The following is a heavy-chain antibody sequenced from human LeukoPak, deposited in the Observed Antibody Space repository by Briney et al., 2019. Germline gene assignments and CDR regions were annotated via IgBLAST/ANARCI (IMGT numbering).Heavy chain of an antibody. CDR2: INPNSGGT. J-gene: IGHJ4*02. CDR3: ARDERVRYDILTGGRAEYYFDY. CDR1: GYTFTSYY. D-gene: IGHD3-9*01. V-gene: IGHV1-2*02. Sequence: ASVKVSCKASGYTFTSYYMHWVRQAPGQGLEWMGWINPNSGGTNYAQKFQGRVTMTRDTSISTAYMELSRLRSDDTAVYYCARDERVRYDILTGGRAEYYFDYWGQGTLVTVSS.